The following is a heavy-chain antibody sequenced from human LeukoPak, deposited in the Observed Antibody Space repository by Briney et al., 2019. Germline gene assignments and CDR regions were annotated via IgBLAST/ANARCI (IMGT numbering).Heavy chain of an antibody. D-gene: IGHD1-26*01. CDR2: ISSVSSYI. CDR1: GFTFSSYA. Sequence: GGSLRLSCAASGFTFSSYAMSWVRQAPGKGLEWVSSISSVSSYIYYADSVRGRFTISRDNAKNSLYLQMNSLRAEDTAVYYCATRLVGTTLFAPSYWGQGTLVTVSS. V-gene: IGHV3-21*01. J-gene: IGHJ4*02. CDR3: ATRLVGTTLFAPSY.